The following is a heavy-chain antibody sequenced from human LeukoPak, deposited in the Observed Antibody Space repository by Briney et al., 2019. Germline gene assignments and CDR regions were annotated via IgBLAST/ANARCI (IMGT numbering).Heavy chain of an antibody. CDR2: ISYDGSNE. CDR3: EKYSSRGSLVNWLDP. D-gene: IGHD2-2*01. CDR1: VFTFCKYM. Sequence: PGGSLRLSSAHPVFTFCKYMIESVSQAPGKGLEWVAVISYDGSNEDYGDSVKGRFTISRDNSKNTLYLQMNSLRAEDTAVYYCEKYSSRGSLVNWLDPWGQGTLVTASS. V-gene: IGHV3-30*18. J-gene: IGHJ5*02.